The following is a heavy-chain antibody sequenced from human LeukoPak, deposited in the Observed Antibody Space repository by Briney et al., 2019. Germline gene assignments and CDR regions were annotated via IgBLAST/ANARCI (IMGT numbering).Heavy chain of an antibody. CDR1: GGSISSGGYY. CDR3: ARPKTPTGDEGWFDP. Sequence: SQTLSLTCTVSGGSISSGGYYWSWIRQHPGKGLEWIGSIYYSGSTYYNPSLKSRVTISVDTSKNQFSLKLSSVTAADTAVYYCARPKTPTGDEGWFDPWGQGTLVTVSS. D-gene: IGHD4-11*01. V-gene: IGHV4-39*01. CDR2: IYYSGST. J-gene: IGHJ5*02.